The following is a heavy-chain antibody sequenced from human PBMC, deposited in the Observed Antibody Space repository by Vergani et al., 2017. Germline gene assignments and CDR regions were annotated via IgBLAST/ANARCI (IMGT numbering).Heavy chain of an antibody. D-gene: IGHD2-15*01. Sequence: QVQLQQWGAGLLKPSETLSLTCAVYGGSFSSYYWSWIRQPAGKGLEWIGRIYTSGSTNYNPSLKSRVTMSVDTSKNQFSLKLSSVTAADTAVYYCARVRKYCSGGSCHYYFDYWGQGTLVTVSS. V-gene: IGHV4-59*10. CDR2: IYTSGST. J-gene: IGHJ4*02. CDR3: ARVRKYCSGGSCHYYFDY. CDR1: GGSFSSYY.